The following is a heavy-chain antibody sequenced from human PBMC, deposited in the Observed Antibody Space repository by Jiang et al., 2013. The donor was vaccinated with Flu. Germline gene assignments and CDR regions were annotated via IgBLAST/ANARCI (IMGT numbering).Heavy chain of an antibody. CDR3: ARGLVRGLPYLGY. J-gene: IGHJ4*02. Sequence: LLKPSETLSLTCAVYGGSFSDYYWTWIRQPPGKGLEWIGEINQSGVTNYSPSLKSRISISADTSKNQFSLRLTSVTAADTAVYYCARGLVRGLPYLGYWGQGALVTVSS. V-gene: IGHV4-34*01. D-gene: IGHD3-10*01. CDR1: GGSFSDYY. CDR2: INQSGVT.